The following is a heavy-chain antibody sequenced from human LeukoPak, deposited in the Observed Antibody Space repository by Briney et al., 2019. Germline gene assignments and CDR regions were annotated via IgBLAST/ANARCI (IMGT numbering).Heavy chain of an antibody. Sequence: PGGSLRLSCATSGFPFVAYALHWVSQAPGKGLEWVAVISSDTTNKYYMDSVKGRFTISRDNSKNTLYLQMDSLRLEDTAVYYCARLAAASPSYWGQGTLVTVSS. CDR2: ISSDTTNK. CDR3: ARLAAASPSY. CDR1: GFPFVAYA. V-gene: IGHV3-30*10. D-gene: IGHD3-16*01. J-gene: IGHJ4*02.